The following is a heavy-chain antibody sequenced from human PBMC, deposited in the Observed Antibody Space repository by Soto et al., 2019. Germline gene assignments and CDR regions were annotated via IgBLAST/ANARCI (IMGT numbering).Heavy chain of an antibody. CDR2: ISYDGSNK. CDR3: ARAYYDSSGYPVGGMDV. CDR1: GFTFSSYA. J-gene: IGHJ6*02. V-gene: IGHV3-30-3*01. D-gene: IGHD3-22*01. Sequence: PGGSLRLSCAASGFTFSSYAMHWVRQAPGKGLEWVAVISYDGSNKYYADSVKGRFTISRDNSKNTLYLQMNSLRAEDTAVYYCARAYYDSSGYPVGGMDVWGQGTMVTVSS.